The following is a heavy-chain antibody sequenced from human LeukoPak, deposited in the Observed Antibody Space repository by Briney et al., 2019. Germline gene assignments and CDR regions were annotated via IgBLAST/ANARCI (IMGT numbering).Heavy chain of an antibody. CDR1: GFTFSSYS. J-gene: IGHJ4*02. Sequence: GGSLRLSCAASGFTFSSYSMNWVRQAPGKGLEWVSVISRGGDDIYYADSVKGRFTISRDNSKSTLYLQMNGLRAEDTAVYYCAKVAWLDRSALDYWGQGTLVTVSS. CDR3: AKVAWLDRSALDY. CDR2: ISRGGDDI. D-gene: IGHD6-19*01. V-gene: IGHV3-23*01.